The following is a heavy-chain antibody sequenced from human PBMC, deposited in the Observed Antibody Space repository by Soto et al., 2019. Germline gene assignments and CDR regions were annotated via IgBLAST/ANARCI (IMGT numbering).Heavy chain of an antibody. D-gene: IGHD5-18*01. V-gene: IGHV3-33*01. J-gene: IGHJ6*03. CDR2: IWYDGNNK. Sequence: QVQLVESGGGVVQPGRSLRLSCAASGFTFSTYGMHWVRQTPGKGLEWVAVIWYDGNNKYYADSVKGRFTISRDNSKNTLYLQMNRLRAEDTAVYYCARDRYTTGPYYIDVWGKGTTVTVSS. CDR1: GFTFSTYG. CDR3: ARDRYTTGPYYIDV.